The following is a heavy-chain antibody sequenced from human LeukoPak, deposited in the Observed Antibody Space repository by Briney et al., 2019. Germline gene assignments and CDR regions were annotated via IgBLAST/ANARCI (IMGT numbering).Heavy chain of an antibody. CDR3: ARRAVNTVGEAFDY. D-gene: IGHD3-10*01. CDR2: IYNSGST. V-gene: IGHV4-59*08. CDR1: GGSMNGYY. Sequence: PETPCLTCTVSGGSMNGYYRSWIRQPPGKGLEWIGYIYNSGSTNYNPSLKSRVTISVDTSKNQFSLKLTSVTAADTALYYCARRAVNTVGEAFDYWGQGALVSV. J-gene: IGHJ4*02.